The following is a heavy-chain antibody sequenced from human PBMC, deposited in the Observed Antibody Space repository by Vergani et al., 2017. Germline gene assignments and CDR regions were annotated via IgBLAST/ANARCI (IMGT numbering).Heavy chain of an antibody. J-gene: IGHJ4*02. CDR3: ARMDIVDGSDY. V-gene: IGHV1-18*01. CDR1: GFTFSSYG. CDR2: ISAYNGNT. Sequence: QVQLVESGGGVVQPGRSLRLSCAASGFTFSSYGISWVRQAPGQGLEWMGWISAYNGNTNYAQKLQGRVTMTTDTSTSTAYMELRSLRSDDTAVYYCARMDIVDGSDYWGQGTLVTVSS. D-gene: IGHD5-12*01.